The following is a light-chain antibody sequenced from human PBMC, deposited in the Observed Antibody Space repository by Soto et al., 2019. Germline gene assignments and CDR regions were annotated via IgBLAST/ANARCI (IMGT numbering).Light chain of an antibody. CDR3: QSFDTSLSGSRV. CDR1: FSNIGSGYD. CDR2: GNN. V-gene: IGLV1-40*01. Sequence: QSVLTQPPSVSGAPGQRVTISCTGSFSNIGSGYDVHWYQQLPGTAPKLLIHGNNNRPSGVPDRFSGSKSGTSASLAITGLQAEDQADYYCQSFDTSLSGSRVFGTGTKVTVL. J-gene: IGLJ1*01.